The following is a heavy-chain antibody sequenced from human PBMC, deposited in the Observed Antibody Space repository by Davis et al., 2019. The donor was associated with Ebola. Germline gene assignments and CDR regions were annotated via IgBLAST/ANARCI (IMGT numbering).Heavy chain of an antibody. Sequence: GESLKISCAASGFTFDDYAMHWVRQAPGKGLEWVSHISSGGSSSYYAESVKGRFTISRDNSKGTLNLQMNSLRAEDTAMYYCAKDPGGESSAYSTFDLWGQGTMVTVSS. CDR2: ISSGGSSS. J-gene: IGHJ3*01. D-gene: IGHD3-22*01. CDR3: AKDPGGESSAYSTFDL. V-gene: IGHV3-23*01. CDR1: GFTFDDYA.